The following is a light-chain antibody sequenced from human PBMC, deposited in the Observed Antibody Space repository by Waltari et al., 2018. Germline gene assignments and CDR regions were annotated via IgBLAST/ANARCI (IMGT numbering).Light chain of an antibody. V-gene: IGLV2-23*02. CDR1: SSDVGRFSL. Sequence: QSALTQPASVSGSPGQSITISCPGTSSDVGRFSLVSWYQLLPGKAPNPLISEVNKRPSGVSNRFSGSKSGITASLTISGLQAGDEADYYCCSYAGSTTFVLFGGGTKLTVL. CDR2: EVN. CDR3: CSYAGSTTFVL. J-gene: IGLJ2*01.